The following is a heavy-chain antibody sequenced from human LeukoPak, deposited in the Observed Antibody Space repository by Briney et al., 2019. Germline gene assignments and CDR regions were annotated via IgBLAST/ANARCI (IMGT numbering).Heavy chain of an antibody. V-gene: IGHV3-15*01. CDR2: IKSKTDGGTT. D-gene: IGHD5-18*01. CDR3: TTDRHTATDY. J-gene: IGHJ4*02. Sequence: NPGGTLRLSCAASGFTSSNAGMSWVRQAPGKGMEWVGRIKSKTDGGTTDYAAPVKGTFTISRDDSKNTLYLQMNSLKTEDTAVYYCTTDRHTATDYWGQGTLVTVSS. CDR1: GFTSSNAG.